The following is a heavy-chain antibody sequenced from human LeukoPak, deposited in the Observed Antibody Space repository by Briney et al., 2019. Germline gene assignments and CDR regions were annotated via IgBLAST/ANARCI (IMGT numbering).Heavy chain of an antibody. J-gene: IGHJ1*01. V-gene: IGHV3-7*01. D-gene: IGHD2-21*02. CDR3: TSWGDTTAEYFQR. CDR2: INPDGRDT. CDR1: GFMFSSNW. Sequence: GGSLRLSCAASGFMFSSNWMSWVRLAPGRGLEGVANINPDGRDTYYVDSVKGRFTISRDNAQNSMYLQMNSLRVEDTAVYYCTSWGDTTAEYFQRWGQGTLVTVSS.